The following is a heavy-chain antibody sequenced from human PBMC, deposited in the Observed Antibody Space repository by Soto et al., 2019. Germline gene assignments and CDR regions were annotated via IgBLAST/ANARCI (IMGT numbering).Heavy chain of an antibody. CDR2: IYYSGST. D-gene: IGHD4-17*01. V-gene: IGHV4-59*08. CDR1: GGSISSYY. J-gene: IGHJ4*02. Sequence: QVQLQESGPGLVKPSETLSLTCTVSGGSISSYYWSWIRQPPGKGLEWIGYIYYSGSTNYNPSLKSRATISVDTSKNQFSLKLSSVTAAATAVYYCASRYGVYFDYWGQGPLVTVSS. CDR3: ASRYGVYFDY.